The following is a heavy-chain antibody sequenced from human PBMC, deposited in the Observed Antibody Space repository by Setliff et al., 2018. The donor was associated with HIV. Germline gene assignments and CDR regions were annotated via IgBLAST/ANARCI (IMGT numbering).Heavy chain of an antibody. V-gene: IGHV3-48*01. D-gene: IGHD3-9*01. J-gene: IGHJ3*02. Sequence: GVLRLSCETSGFTFGDFCMNWVRQAPGKGLEWISYISSKRTSIYYADSVKGRFTISRDNDRNSLYLQMNGLRAEDTAVYYCARGPPYDILTGYYGDAFDIWGQGTMVTVSS. CDR3: ARGPPYDILTGYYGDAFDI. CDR2: ISSKRTSI. CDR1: GFTFGDFC.